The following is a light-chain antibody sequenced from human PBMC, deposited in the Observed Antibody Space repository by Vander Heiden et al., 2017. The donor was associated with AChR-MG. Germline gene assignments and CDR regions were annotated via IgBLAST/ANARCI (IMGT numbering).Light chain of an antibody. V-gene: IGLV2-14*01. J-gene: IGLJ2*01. CDR2: DVS. Sequence: QSALTQPASVSGSPGQSITISCTGTSSDVGAYNYVSWYQQHPGKAPKLMMYDVSNRPSGVSNRFSGSKSGNTASLTISGLQAEDEADYYCSSYTTSRIVVFGGGTKLTVL. CDR3: SSYTTSRIVV. CDR1: SSDVGAYNY.